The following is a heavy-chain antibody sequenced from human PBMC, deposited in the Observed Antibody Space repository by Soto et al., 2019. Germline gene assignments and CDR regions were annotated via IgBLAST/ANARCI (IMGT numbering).Heavy chain of an antibody. CDR2: ISGSGANT. D-gene: IGHD6-19*01. Sequence: GGSLRLSCAASGFTFINYAMSWVRQAPGEGLEWVSTISGSGANTHYADSVKGRFSISRDNSKNTLYIQMNSLRAEDTAVYYCAKDYGSSRYFFDYWGQGALVTVSS. V-gene: IGHV3-23*01. J-gene: IGHJ4*02. CDR3: AKDYGSSRYFFDY. CDR1: GFTFINYA.